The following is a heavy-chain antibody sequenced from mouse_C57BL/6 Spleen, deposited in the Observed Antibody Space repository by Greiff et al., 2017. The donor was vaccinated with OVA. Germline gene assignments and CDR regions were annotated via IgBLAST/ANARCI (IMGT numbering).Heavy chain of an antibody. CDR2: IYPGNSDT. D-gene: IGHD2-4*01. Sequence: VQLQQSGTVLARPGASVKMSCKTSGYTFTSYWMHWVKQRPGQGLEWIGAIYPGNSDTSYNQKFKGKAKLTAVTSASTAYMELSSLTNEDSAVYYCTNYDYDGRSYYFDYWGQGTTLTVSS. CDR3: TNYDYDGRSYYFDY. CDR1: GYTFTSYW. J-gene: IGHJ2*01. V-gene: IGHV1-5*01.